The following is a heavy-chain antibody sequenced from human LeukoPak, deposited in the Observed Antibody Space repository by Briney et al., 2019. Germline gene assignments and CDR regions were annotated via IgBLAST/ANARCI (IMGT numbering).Heavy chain of an antibody. J-gene: IGHJ4*02. CDR2: INSDGSST. CDR1: GFTFSSYW. D-gene: IGHD2-15*01. CDR3: ARQRRYCSGDSCYQRTFDF. Sequence: GGSLRLSCAASGFTFSSYWMHWVRQAPGEGLVWVSRINSDGSSTAYADSVKGRFTISRDNAKNSVYMQMNSLRAEDTAVYSCARQRRYCSGDSCYQRTFDFWGQGTLVTVSS. V-gene: IGHV3-74*01.